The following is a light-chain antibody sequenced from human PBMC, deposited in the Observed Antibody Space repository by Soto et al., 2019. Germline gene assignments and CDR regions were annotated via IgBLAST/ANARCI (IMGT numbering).Light chain of an antibody. J-gene: IGLJ1*01. CDR2: KVS. CDR3: TSSTSDSLYV. V-gene: IGLV2-14*01. CDR1: SSDVGGSKY. Sequence: QSVLTQPASVSGSPGQSITISCTGTSSDVGGSKYVSWYQHYPGKVPKFLINKVSNRPSGVSNRFSGSKSGNTASLTISGLLPEDEADYFCTSSTSDSLYVFGTGTKVTVL.